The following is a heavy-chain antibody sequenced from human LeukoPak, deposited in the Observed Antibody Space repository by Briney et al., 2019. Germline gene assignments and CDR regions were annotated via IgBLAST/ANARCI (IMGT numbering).Heavy chain of an antibody. CDR1: GFTFSSYE. CDR3: ARERIGDDAFDI. V-gene: IGHV3-48*03. J-gene: IGHJ3*02. CDR2: ISSSGSTI. Sequence: GGSLRLSCAASGFTFSSYEMNWVRQAPGKGLEWVSYISSSGSTIYYADSVKGRFTISRDNAKNSLYLQMNSLRAEDTAAYYCARERIGDDAFDIWGQGTMVTVSS. D-gene: IGHD2-15*01.